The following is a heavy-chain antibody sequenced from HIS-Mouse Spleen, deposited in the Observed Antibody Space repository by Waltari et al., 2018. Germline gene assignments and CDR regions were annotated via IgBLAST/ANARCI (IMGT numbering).Heavy chain of an antibody. Sequence: QLQLQESGPGLVKPSETLSLTCTGAGGSISSSSDYWGWIRQPPGKGLEWIGGIYYSVSTYYNPSLKSRVTISVDTSKNQFSLKLSSVTAADTAVYYCAREIPYSSSWYDWYFDLWGRGTLVTVSS. V-gene: IGHV4-39*07. CDR2: IYYSVST. D-gene: IGHD6-13*01. CDR1: GGSISSSSDY. J-gene: IGHJ2*01. CDR3: AREIPYSSSWYDWYFDL.